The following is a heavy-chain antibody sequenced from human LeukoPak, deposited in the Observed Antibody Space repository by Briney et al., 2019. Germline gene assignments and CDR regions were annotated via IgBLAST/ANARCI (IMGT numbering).Heavy chain of an antibody. CDR2: IYYSGST. Sequence: SETLSLTCPVSGGSISSTTYYWVWIRQPPGKGLEWIGSIYYSGSTYYNPSLKSRVTISLDTSKNQFSLKLTSVTAADTAVCFCASGMNIDAFDIWGQGTMVTVSS. CDR1: GGSISSTTYY. J-gene: IGHJ3*02. D-gene: IGHD1/OR15-1a*01. V-gene: IGHV4-39*01. CDR3: ASGMNIDAFDI.